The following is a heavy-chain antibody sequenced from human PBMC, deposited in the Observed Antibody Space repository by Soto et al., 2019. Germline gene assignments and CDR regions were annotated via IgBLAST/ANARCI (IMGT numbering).Heavy chain of an antibody. J-gene: IGHJ5*02. Sequence: PSETLSLTCSVSGGSISSGDYYWSWIRQPPGKGLEWIGYMFYVGATYYNPSLKSRVTISVDTSKNQFSLKLSSVTAADTAVYHCARVVRFCSSPSCRGRNCFDPCGQRTLVTVSS. CDR3: ARVVRFCSSPSCRGRNCFDP. CDR1: GGSISSGDYY. V-gene: IGHV4-30-4*01. D-gene: IGHD2-2*01. CDR2: MFYVGAT.